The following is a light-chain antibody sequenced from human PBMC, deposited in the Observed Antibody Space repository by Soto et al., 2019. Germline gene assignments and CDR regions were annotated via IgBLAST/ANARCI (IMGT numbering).Light chain of an antibody. J-gene: IGLJ1*01. CDR1: RRDVGGYNL. Sequence: QSVLTQPASVSGSPGQSITISCTGTRRDVGGYNLVSWYQQHPGKAPKLMIYEGSKRPSGVSNRFSGSKSGNTASLTISGLQAEDAADYYCCSYAGSSTFSYVFGTGTKVTVL. CDR2: EGS. CDR3: CSYAGSSTFSYV. V-gene: IGLV2-23*03.